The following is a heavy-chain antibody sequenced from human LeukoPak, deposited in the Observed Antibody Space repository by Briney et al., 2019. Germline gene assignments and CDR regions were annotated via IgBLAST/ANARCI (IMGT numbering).Heavy chain of an antibody. Sequence: SQTLSLTCAVSGGSISSGGYSWSWIRQPPGKGLEWIGYIYHSGGTYYNPSLKSRVTISVDRSKNQFSLKLSSVTAADTAVYYCARGTSAYDAFDIWGQGTMVTVSS. D-gene: IGHD3-16*01. V-gene: IGHV4-30-2*01. CDR2: IYHSGGT. CDR1: GGSISSGGYS. CDR3: ARGTSAYDAFDI. J-gene: IGHJ3*02.